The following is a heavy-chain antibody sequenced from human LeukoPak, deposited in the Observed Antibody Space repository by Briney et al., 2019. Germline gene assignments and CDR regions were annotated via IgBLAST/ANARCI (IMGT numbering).Heavy chain of an antibody. CDR3: VKGGSSGSRKAFDY. J-gene: IGHJ4*02. CDR1: GFTFSSYA. D-gene: IGHD6-19*01. V-gene: IGHV3-64D*06. Sequence: GGSLRLSCSASGFTFSSYAMHWVRQAPGKGLEYVSAISSNGGSTYYADSVKGRFTISRDNSMNTLYLQMSSLRAEDTAVYYCVKGGSSGSRKAFDYWGQGTLVTVSS. CDR2: ISSNGGST.